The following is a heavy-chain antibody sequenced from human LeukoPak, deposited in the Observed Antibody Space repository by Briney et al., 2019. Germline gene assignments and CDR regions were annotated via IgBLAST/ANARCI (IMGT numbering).Heavy chain of an antibody. Sequence: SETLSLTCTVSGGSISSYSWNWIRQSPGKVLEWIGRVYHSGSINYNPSLKSRVTISVDTSKNQFSLNLSSVTAADTAVYYCVSSYGGYVLDYWGQGTLVIVSS. CDR3: VSSYGGYVLDY. CDR2: VYHSGSI. D-gene: IGHD5-12*01. J-gene: IGHJ4*02. CDR1: GGSISSYS. V-gene: IGHV4-59*01.